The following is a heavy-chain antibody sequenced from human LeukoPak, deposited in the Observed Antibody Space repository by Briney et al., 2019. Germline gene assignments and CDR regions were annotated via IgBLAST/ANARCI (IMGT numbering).Heavy chain of an antibody. CDR3: TTVSWYDFWSGYPPPDY. Sequence: GGSLRLSCAASGLTFSNAWMSWVRQAPGKGLEWVGRIKSKTDGGTTDYAAPVKGRFTISRDDSKNTLYLQMNSLKTEDTAVYYCTTVSWYDFWSGYPPPDYWGQGTLVTVSS. CDR1: GLTFSNAW. V-gene: IGHV3-15*01. CDR2: IKSKTDGGTT. D-gene: IGHD3-3*01. J-gene: IGHJ4*02.